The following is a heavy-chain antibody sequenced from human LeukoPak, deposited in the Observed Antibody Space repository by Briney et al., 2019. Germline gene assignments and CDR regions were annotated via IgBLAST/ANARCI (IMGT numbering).Heavy chain of an antibody. J-gene: IGHJ4*02. CDR2: ISSSCSTI. CDR3: ARDRLGDTYIFDY. D-gene: IGHD5-24*01. V-gene: IGHV3-48*04. CDR1: GFTFSGYS. Sequence: GGSLRLSCAASGFTFSGYSMNWVRQAPGKGLEWVSSISSSCSTIYYADSVKGRFTISRDNAKNSLYLQMNSLRAEDTAVYYCARDRLGDTYIFDYWGQGTLVTVSS.